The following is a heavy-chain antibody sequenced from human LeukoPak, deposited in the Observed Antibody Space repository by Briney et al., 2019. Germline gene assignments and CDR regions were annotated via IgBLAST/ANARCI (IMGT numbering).Heavy chain of an antibody. D-gene: IGHD1-14*01. CDR3: AKDTSLNRGIDY. CDR1: GFTFDDYA. Sequence: PGRSLRLSCAASGFTFDDYAMHWVRQAPGKGLEWVSGISWNSGSIGYADSVKGRFTISRDNAKNSLYPQMNSLRAEDTALYYCAKDTSLNRGIDYWGQGTLVTVSS. V-gene: IGHV3-9*01. CDR2: ISWNSGSI. J-gene: IGHJ4*02.